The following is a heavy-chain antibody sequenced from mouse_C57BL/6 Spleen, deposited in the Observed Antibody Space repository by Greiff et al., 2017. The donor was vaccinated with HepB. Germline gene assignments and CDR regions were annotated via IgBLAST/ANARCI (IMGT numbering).Heavy chain of an antibody. CDR3: ARHSYGSSYDFDY. V-gene: IGHV5-6*01. D-gene: IGHD1-1*01. Sequence: EVQRVESGGDLVKPGGSLKLSCAASGFTFSSYGMSWVRQTPDKRLEWVATISSGGSYTYYPDSVKGRFTISRDNAKNTLYLQMSSLKSEDTAMYYCARHSYGSSYDFDYWGQGTTLTVSS. CDR1: GFTFSSYG. CDR2: ISSGGSYT. J-gene: IGHJ2*01.